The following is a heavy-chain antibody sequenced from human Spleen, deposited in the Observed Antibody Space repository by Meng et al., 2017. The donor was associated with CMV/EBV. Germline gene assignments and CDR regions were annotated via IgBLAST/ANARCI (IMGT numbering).Heavy chain of an antibody. Sequence: ASVKVSCKTSGFSFTNYFMHWVRQAPGQGLEWMGWINPNSGGTNYAQKFQGRVTMTRDTSISTAYMELSRLRSDDTAVYYCARDPIAAAGNNWFDPWGQGTLVTVSS. J-gene: IGHJ5*02. V-gene: IGHV1-2*02. CDR3: ARDPIAAAGNNWFDP. D-gene: IGHD6-13*01. CDR2: INPNSGGT. CDR1: GFSFTNYF.